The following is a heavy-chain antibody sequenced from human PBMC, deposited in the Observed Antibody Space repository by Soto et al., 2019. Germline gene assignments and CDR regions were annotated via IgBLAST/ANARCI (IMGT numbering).Heavy chain of an antibody. CDR3: ARATVVPAAIPQELRNWYFDL. V-gene: IGHV3-30-3*01. CDR1: GFTISTYT. CDR2: ILYDGTNK. D-gene: IGHD2-2*02. J-gene: IGHJ2*01. Sequence: PGGSLRLSCAASGFTISTYTMHWVRQAPGKGREWVSVILYDGTNKYHAASVKGRFTISRVNSKNTVYLQMHSLRVEDTAVYYCARATVVPAAIPQELRNWYFDLWGRGTLVTVSS.